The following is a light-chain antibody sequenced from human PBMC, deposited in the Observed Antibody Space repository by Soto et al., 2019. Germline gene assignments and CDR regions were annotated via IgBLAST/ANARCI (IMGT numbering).Light chain of an antibody. J-gene: IGKJ4*01. CDR1: RSVSSN. CDR3: QQYNNWPPLT. CDR2: GAS. V-gene: IGKV3-15*01. Sequence: EIVLTQSPGTLSLSPWERATRSCRASRSVSSNLAWYQQKPGQAPRLLIYGASTRATGVPARFSGSGSGTDFTLTISSPQSEDFAVYYCQQYNNWPPLTFGGGTKVDIK.